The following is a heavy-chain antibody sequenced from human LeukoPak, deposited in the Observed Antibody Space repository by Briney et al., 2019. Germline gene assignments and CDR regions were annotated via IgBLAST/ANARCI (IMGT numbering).Heavy chain of an antibody. Sequence: PSETLSLTCTVSGGSISSSSYYWGWIRQPPGKGLEWIGSIYYSGSTYYNPSLKSRVTISVDTSKNQFSLKLSSVTAADTAVYYCARTPTYYYDSLGAFDIWGQGTMVTVSS. V-gene: IGHV4-39*07. CDR2: IYYSGST. D-gene: IGHD3-22*01. CDR3: ARTPTYYYDSLGAFDI. CDR1: GGSISSSSYY. J-gene: IGHJ3*02.